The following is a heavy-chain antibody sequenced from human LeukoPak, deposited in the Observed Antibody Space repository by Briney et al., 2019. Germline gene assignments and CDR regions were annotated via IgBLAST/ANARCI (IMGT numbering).Heavy chain of an antibody. CDR2: IKQDGSEK. CDR1: GFTFSSYW. V-gene: IGHV3-7*03. D-gene: IGHD4-17*01. Sequence: GGSLRLSCAASGFTFSSYWMSWVRQAPGKGLEWVANIKQDGSEKYYVDSVKGRFTISRDNAKNSLYLQMNSLRAEDTAVYYCARGNDYGDYYFDYWGQGTLVTVSS. CDR3: ARGNDYGDYYFDY. J-gene: IGHJ4*02.